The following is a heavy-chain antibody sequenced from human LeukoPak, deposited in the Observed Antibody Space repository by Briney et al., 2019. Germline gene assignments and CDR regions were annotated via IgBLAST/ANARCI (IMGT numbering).Heavy chain of an antibody. CDR1: GFPFSSYA. CDR2: ISYDGSNK. CDR3: AQLWGIAARTVPYYFDY. J-gene: IGHJ4*02. V-gene: IGHV3-30-3*01. D-gene: IGHD6-6*01. Sequence: PGRSLSLSFAASGFPFSSYAMHWVRPAPGKGLGWVAVISYDGSNKYYADSVKGRFTISRDNSKNTLYLQMNSLRAEDTAVYYCAQLWGIAARTVPYYFDYWGQGTLVTVSS.